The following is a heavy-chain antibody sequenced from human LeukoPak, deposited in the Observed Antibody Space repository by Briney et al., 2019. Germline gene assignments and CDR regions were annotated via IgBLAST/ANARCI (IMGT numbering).Heavy chain of an antibody. V-gene: IGHV3-23*01. CDR2: TSSSDAGT. Sequence: GGSLRLSCAASGFTLSTYAMSWVRQTPGKGLEWVAATSSSDAGTYHADSVRGRFTISRDNSKNTLYLQMNSLRAEDAAVYFCAREYSGNYHYVFDYWGQGTLVTVSS. D-gene: IGHD1-26*01. CDR1: GFTLSTYA. J-gene: IGHJ4*02. CDR3: AREYSGNYHYVFDY.